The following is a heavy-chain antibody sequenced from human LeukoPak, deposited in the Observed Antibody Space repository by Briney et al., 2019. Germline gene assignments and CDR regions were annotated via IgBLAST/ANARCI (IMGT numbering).Heavy chain of an antibody. CDR3: AKDRAYSSGFGAFDI. V-gene: IGHV3-23*01. Sequence: GGSLRLSCAASGFTFSSYAMSWVRQAPGKGLEWVSAISGSGDSTYYADSVMGRFTISRDNSKNTLYLQMNSLRAEDTAVYYCAKDRAYSSGFGAFDIWGQGTMVTVAS. D-gene: IGHD6-19*01. J-gene: IGHJ3*02. CDR2: ISGSGDST. CDR1: GFTFSSYA.